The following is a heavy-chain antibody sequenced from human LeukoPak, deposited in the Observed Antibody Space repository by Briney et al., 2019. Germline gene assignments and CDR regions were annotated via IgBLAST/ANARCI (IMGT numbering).Heavy chain of an antibody. V-gene: IGHV5-51*01. CDR1: GYSFTRYW. J-gene: IGHJ4*02. CDR3: ATQGGYESSAYYPPEC. D-gene: IGHD3-22*01. Sequence: PGESLKISCKGSGYSFTRYWIGWVRQMPGKGLEWMGIIYPRDSDTRYSPSFQGQVTISADKSTSTAYLQWSSLAASDTAMYYCATQGGYESSAYYPPECWGQGTLVTVSS. CDR2: IYPRDSDT.